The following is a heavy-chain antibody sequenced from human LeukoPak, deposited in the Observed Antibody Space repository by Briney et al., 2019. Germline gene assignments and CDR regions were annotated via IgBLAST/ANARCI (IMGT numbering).Heavy chain of an antibody. J-gene: IGHJ5*02. V-gene: IGHV3-23*01. CDR1: GFPFSNHA. CDR2: ISNGNT. D-gene: IGHD2-15*01. Sequence: GGSLRLSCAASGFPFSNHAMSWVRQPPGKGLEWVTAISNGNTYYADSVRGRFAISRDDSKNMVYLQMNSLRDEDTALYYCVREAGYCASVCLKSNWFDPWGQGTQVTVSS. CDR3: VREAGYCASVCLKSNWFDP.